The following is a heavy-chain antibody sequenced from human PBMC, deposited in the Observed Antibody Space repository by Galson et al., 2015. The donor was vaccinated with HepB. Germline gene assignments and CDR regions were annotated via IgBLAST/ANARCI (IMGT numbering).Heavy chain of an antibody. V-gene: IGHV4-39*01. CDR1: GDSISSSSHC. CDR3: ARGGGSSDSRFDF. D-gene: IGHD3-22*01. Sequence: SETLSLTCTVSGDSISSSSHCRAWIRQPPGRGLEWIGSIYDGGSTYYNPSLKSRVALSVDTSKNRFFLKVSSVTAADTAVYYCARGGGSSDSRFDFWGQGSLVTVSS. J-gene: IGHJ4*02. CDR2: IYDGGST.